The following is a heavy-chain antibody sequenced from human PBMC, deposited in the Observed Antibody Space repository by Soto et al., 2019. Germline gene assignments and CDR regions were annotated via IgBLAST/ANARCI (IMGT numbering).Heavy chain of an antibody. V-gene: IGHV3-23*01. J-gene: IGHJ3*02. CDR3: AKATAPSGGAFDI. Sequence: GGSLRLSCAASGFICSSYDMSWVRQAPGKGLEWVSTILVGGSTHYEDSVTGRFTISRDTSKNTVFLQMNSLTAGDTAVYYCAKATAPSGGAFDICGQGTMVTVSS. CDR2: ILVGGST. CDR1: GFICSSYD. D-gene: IGHD1-1*01.